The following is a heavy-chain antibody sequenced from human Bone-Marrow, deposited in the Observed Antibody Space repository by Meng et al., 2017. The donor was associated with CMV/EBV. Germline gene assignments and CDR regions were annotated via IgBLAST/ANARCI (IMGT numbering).Heavy chain of an antibody. CDR3: AKEELLFGGANAFFDH. CDR1: GFTFDYYG. V-gene: IGHV3-30*02. J-gene: IGHJ4*02. D-gene: IGHD3-16*01. CDR2: IRHDGSNK. Sequence: GESLKISCTASGFTFDYYGMHWVRQPPGKGLEWVAFIRHDGSNKFYRDSVRGRFTISRDNSKNTLYLQMSSLRPEETAVYYCAKEELLFGGANAFFDHWGQGALVTVSS.